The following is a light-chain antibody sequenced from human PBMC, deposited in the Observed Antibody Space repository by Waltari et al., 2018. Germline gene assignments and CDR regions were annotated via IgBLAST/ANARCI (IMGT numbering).Light chain of an antibody. CDR3: QQYNKWPPLT. J-gene: IGKJ4*01. CDR1: QNIHDN. V-gene: IGKV3-15*01. CDR2: GAS. Sequence: EVLMTQSPATLSVSPGERVTLSCRASQNIHDNLAWYQQKPGQAPRLLIYGASNRATDIPARFRGSGSGTEFTLTINSLQSEDLGIYYCQQYNKWPPLTFGGGTKVEIK.